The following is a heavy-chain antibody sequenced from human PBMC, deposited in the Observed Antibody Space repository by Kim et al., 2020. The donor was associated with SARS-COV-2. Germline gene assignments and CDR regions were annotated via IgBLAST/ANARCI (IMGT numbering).Heavy chain of an antibody. CDR3: ASTSKPNHAFDI. Sequence: GGSLRHSCAASGFTFSSYAMHWVRQAPGKGLEWVAVISYDGSNKYYADSVKGRFTISRDNSKNTLYLQMNSLRAEDTAVYYCASTSKPNHAFDIWGQGTMVTVSS. CDR1: GFTFSSYA. CDR2: ISYDGSNK. J-gene: IGHJ3*02. V-gene: IGHV3-30*04. D-gene: IGHD3-3*01.